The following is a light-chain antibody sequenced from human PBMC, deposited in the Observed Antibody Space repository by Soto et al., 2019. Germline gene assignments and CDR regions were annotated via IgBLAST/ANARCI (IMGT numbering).Light chain of an antibody. Sequence: EIMMTQSPATLSVSPGGSATLSCRASQSVSTNVAWYQQKSGQAPRLLIYGASTRATGTPARFSGSGSGTECTLTISSLQSEDFAVYYCQQYGDWPPWTFGQGTKVEIK. J-gene: IGKJ1*01. CDR3: QQYGDWPPWT. V-gene: IGKV3-15*01. CDR2: GAS. CDR1: QSVSTN.